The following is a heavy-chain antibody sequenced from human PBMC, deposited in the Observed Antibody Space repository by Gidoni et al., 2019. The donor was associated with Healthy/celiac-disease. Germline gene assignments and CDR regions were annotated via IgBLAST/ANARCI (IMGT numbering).Heavy chain of an antibody. CDR3: ANQGRTGDFFDY. CDR1: GFTFSSYA. Sequence: EVQLLESGGGLVQPGGSLRLSCAASGFTFSSYAMSWVRQAPGKGLAWVSAISGSGGSTYYADSVKGRFTISRDNSKNTLYLQMNSLRAEDTAVYYCANQGRTGDFFDYWGQGTLVTVSS. D-gene: IGHD7-27*01. J-gene: IGHJ4*02. CDR2: ISGSGGST. V-gene: IGHV3-23*01.